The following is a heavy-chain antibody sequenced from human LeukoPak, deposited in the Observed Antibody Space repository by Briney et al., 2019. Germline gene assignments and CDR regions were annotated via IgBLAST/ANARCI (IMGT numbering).Heavy chain of an antibody. CDR2: IIPIFGTA. D-gene: IGHD3-22*01. Sequence: SVTVSCTASGGTFSSYAISWVRQAPGQGLEWMGGIIPIFGTANYAQKFQGRVTITADESTSTAYMELSSLRSEDTAVYYCAGYDSSGYYYNWGQGTLVTVSS. J-gene: IGHJ4*02. CDR3: AGYDSSGYYYN. CDR1: GGTFSSYA. V-gene: IGHV1-69*13.